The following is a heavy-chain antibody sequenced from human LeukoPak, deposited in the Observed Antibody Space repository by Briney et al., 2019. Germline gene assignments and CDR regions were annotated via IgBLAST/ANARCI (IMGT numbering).Heavy chain of an antibody. V-gene: IGHV3-30*04. J-gene: IGHJ4*02. CDR1: GFTFDSYA. CDR3: AKDQLAYSGYDTLFDY. Sequence: GGSLRLSCAASGFTFDSYAIHWVRQAPGKGLEWVAVISYDGSNKYYADSVKGRFTISRDNSKNTLYLQLNSLRPEDTAVYYCAKDQLAYSGYDTLFDYWGQGSLVTVSS. CDR2: ISYDGSNK. D-gene: IGHD5-12*01.